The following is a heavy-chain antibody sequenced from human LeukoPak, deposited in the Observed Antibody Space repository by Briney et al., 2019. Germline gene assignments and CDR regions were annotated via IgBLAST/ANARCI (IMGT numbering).Heavy chain of an antibody. CDR3: ARDRAYTYGYAYYFEN. CDR1: GFTVSSNY. CDR2: IYSAGST. Sequence: PGGSLRLSCAASGFTVSSNYMGWVRQAPGKGLEWVSVIYSAGSTFYADSVKGRFTISRDNSKNMVHLQMDSLRAEDTAVYYCARDRAYTYGYAYYFENWGQGTLVTVSS. J-gene: IGHJ4*02. V-gene: IGHV3-66*01. D-gene: IGHD5-18*01.